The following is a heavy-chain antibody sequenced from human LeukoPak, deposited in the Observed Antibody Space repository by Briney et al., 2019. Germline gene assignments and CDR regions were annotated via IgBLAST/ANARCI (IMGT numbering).Heavy chain of an antibody. Sequence: SETLSLTCTVSGGSISNYNWSWIRQPAGKGLEWIGRISTSGSPNYNPSLKSRVTLSVDTPKNQFSLKLTSVTAADTAVYYCARGSGWFFSNFYGMDIWGQGTTVTVSS. CDR1: GGSISNYN. V-gene: IGHV4-4*07. J-gene: IGHJ6*02. CDR2: ISTSGSP. D-gene: IGHD6-19*01. CDR3: ARGSGWFFSNFYGMDI.